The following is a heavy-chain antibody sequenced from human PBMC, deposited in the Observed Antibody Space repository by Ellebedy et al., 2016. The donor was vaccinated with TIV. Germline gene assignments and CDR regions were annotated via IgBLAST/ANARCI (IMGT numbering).Heavy chain of an antibody. CDR1: GFIFESYA. CDR3: AKDQGYSAGWSLGYYYYGMDV. D-gene: IGHD1-26*01. Sequence: SLKISXAASGFIFESYAMHWVRQAPGKGLEWVSGVNWNGADIGYAASVKGRFTISRDNAKNSLYLEMNNLRGEDTASYYCAKDQGYSAGWSLGYYYYGMDVWGLGTTVTVSS. V-gene: IGHV3-9*01. J-gene: IGHJ6*02. CDR2: VNWNGADI.